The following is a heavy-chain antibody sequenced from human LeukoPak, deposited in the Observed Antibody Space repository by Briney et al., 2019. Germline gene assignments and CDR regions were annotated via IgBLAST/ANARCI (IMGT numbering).Heavy chain of an antibody. Sequence: GGSLRLSCAASGFTFNTYRMNWVRQAPGKGLEWVSSISSSGTYIYYADSVKGRFTISRDNAKNTVFLQMNSLRAEDTAVYFCTRDRSLSFDYWGQGTLVTVSS. CDR2: ISSSGTYI. CDR3: TRDRSLSFDY. V-gene: IGHV3-21*01. CDR1: GFTFNTYR. J-gene: IGHJ4*02.